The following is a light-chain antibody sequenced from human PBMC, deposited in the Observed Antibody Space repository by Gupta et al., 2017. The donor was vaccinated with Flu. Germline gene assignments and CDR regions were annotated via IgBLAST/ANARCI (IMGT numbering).Light chain of an antibody. J-gene: IGLJ2*01. Sequence: QSALTQPASVSGSPGQSITISCTGTSSDIGGYNYVSWYQQHPGSAPKLMIYEVSYRPSGISDRFSGSKSANTASLTISGLQAEDEADYYCSSYTGSVTVFGGGTKLTVL. CDR1: SSDIGGYNY. CDR2: EVS. V-gene: IGLV2-14*01. CDR3: SSYTGSVTV.